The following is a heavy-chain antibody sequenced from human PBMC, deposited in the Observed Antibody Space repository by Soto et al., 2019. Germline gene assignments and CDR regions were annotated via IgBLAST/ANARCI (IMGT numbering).Heavy chain of an antibody. D-gene: IGHD2-15*01. Sequence: SETLSLTCTVSGGSISSYYWSWIRQPPGKGLEWIGYIYYSGSTNYNPSLKSRVTISVDTSKNQFSLKLSSVTAADTAVYYCDRTGATATDFYIRAQRTTVTVSS. J-gene: IGHJ3*02. V-gene: IGHV4-59*01. CDR3: DRTGATATDFYI. CDR1: GGSISSYY. CDR2: IYYSGST.